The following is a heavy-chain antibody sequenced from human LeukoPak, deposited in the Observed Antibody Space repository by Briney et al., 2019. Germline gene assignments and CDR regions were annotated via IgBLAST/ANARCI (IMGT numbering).Heavy chain of an antibody. J-gene: IGHJ4*02. CDR3: ATYIIGPTIDY. CDR2: ISSSSSTI. V-gene: IGHV3-48*02. CDR1: GFTFSSYS. Sequence: GGSLRLSCAASGFTFSSYSMNWVRQAPGKGLEWVSYISSSSSTIYYADSVKGRFTISRDNAKNSVYLQMNSLRDEDTAVYYCATYIIGPTIDYWGQGTLVSVSS. D-gene: IGHD3-10*01.